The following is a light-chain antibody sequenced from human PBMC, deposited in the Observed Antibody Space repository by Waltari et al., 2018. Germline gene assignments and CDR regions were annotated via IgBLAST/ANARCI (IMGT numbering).Light chain of an antibody. CDR1: SGITVATYK. J-gene: IGLJ2*01. CDR2: YRSDSTT. CDR3: MILHNNAVV. V-gene: IGLV5-45*01. Sequence: QAVLTQPASISASPGASASLPCTLRSGITVATYKIYSYQQSPWSPPQFLLKYRSDSTTQQGSGVPSRFSGSRYTSANAGILLISGVQSEDEADYYFMILHNNAVVFGGGTKLTVL.